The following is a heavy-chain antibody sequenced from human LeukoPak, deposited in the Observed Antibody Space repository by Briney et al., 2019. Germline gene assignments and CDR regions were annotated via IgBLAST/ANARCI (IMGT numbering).Heavy chain of an antibody. CDR3: ARTAAGSPLGY. CDR1: GYSISSGYY. V-gene: IGHV4-38-2*02. D-gene: IGHD6-13*01. CDR2: IYHSGST. J-gene: IGHJ4*02. Sequence: KPSETLSLTCTVSGYSISSGYYWGWIRQPPGKGLEWIGSIYHSGSTYYNPSLKSRVTISVDTSKNQFSLKLSSVTAADTAVYYCARTAAGSPLGYWGQGTLVTVSS.